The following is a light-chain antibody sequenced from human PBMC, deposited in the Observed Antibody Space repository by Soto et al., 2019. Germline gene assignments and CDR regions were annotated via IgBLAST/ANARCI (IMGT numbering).Light chain of an antibody. J-gene: IGKJ5*01. V-gene: IGKV3-11*01. Sequence: EIVLTQSPSTLSLSPGERATLSFRASQSVSSYLLWYQQKPGQAPRLLIYDASNRAAGIPARFSGSGSGTDFPLTISSLEPEDFPVYYCQHRMKLPLPFGQGTR. CDR3: QHRMKLPLP. CDR2: DAS. CDR1: QSVSSY.